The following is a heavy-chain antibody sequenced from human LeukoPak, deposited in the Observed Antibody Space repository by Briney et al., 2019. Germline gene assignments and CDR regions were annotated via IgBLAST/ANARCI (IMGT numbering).Heavy chain of an antibody. CDR3: ARDGGRDVYNPWDY. D-gene: IGHD5-24*01. CDR1: GYTFTSNG. J-gene: IGHJ4*02. Sequence: ASVKASCKASGYTFTSNGMNWVRQAPGQGLEWMGWINTNTGNPTYAQGFTGRFVFSLDTSVSTAYLQISSLKAEDTAVYYCARDGGRDVYNPWDYWGQGTLVTVSS. CDR2: INTNTGNP. V-gene: IGHV7-4-1*02.